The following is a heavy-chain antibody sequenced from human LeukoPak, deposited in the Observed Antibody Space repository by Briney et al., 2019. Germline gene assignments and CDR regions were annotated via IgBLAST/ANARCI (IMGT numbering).Heavy chain of an antibody. J-gene: IGHJ4*02. D-gene: IGHD1-26*01. CDR1: GYSFTSYW. CDR2: IYPGDSET. CDR3: ARRRDLYSGSYYPFDY. Sequence: KCGESLKISCKGSGYSFTSYWIGWVRQMPGKGLEWMGIIYPGDSETRYSPSFQGQVTISADKSISTAYLQWSSLKASDTAMYYCARRRDLYSGSYYPFDYWGQGTLVTVSS. V-gene: IGHV5-51*01.